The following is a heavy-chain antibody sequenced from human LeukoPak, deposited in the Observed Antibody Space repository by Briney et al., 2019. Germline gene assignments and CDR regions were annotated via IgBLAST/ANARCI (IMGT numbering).Heavy chain of an antibody. CDR3: AKDRSSWYYPFDH. Sequence: GGSLRPSCAASGFTFSSYALSWVRQAPGKGLEWVSAISGGGYNTYYADSVKGRFAMSRDNSKNTVYLQMNSLRAEDTALYYCAKDRSSWYYPFDHWGQGTLVTVSS. J-gene: IGHJ5*02. D-gene: IGHD6-13*01. CDR2: ISGGGYNT. V-gene: IGHV3-23*01. CDR1: GFTFSSYA.